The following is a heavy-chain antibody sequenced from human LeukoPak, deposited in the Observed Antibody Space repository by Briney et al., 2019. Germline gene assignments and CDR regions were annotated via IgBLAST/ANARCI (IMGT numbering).Heavy chain of an antibody. CDR2: IVVGSGNT. J-gene: IGHJ3*02. Sequence: GASVKVSCNASGFTFTSSSVQWVRQPRGQRLEWIGWIVVGSGNTNYAQKFQERVIITRDMSTSTSYMELSSLRSEDTAVYSRAAVGRRAWELLAFHIWRQGTMVPVSS. CDR3: AAVGRRAWELLAFHI. CDR1: GFTFTSSS. V-gene: IGHV1-58*01. D-gene: IGHD1-26*01.